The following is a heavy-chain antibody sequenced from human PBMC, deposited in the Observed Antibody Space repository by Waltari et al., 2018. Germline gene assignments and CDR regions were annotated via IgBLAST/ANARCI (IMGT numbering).Heavy chain of an antibody. CDR1: GVSLSDYY. V-gene: IGHV4-34*02. D-gene: IGHD6-19*01. CDR3: VTGPRDKWVGRYSGEFFHH. J-gene: IGHJ1*01. CDR2: NNLAEIT. Sequence: QVQLQQWGAGLLRPSETLSLTCAVYGVSLSDYYWTWISQPLGKGREWIGENNLAEITYYNPSLEGRVSIVLDKSKNQFSLHLLSVTAADTALYYCVTGPRDKWVGRYSGEFFHHWGPGTLVTVSS.